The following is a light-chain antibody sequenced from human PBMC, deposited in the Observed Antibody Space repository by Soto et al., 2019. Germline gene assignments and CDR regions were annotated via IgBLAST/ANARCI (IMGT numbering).Light chain of an antibody. Sequence: QSALTQPASVSGSPGQSISISCIGSSNDIGGYDHVSWYQQHPGKAPKLIIYDVTDRPSGVSIRFSGSKSGNTASLTISGLQPEDEADYYCSSYKITNSHVIFGGGTKLTVL. CDR1: SNDIGGYDH. CDR2: DVT. J-gene: IGLJ2*01. CDR3: SSYKITNSHVI. V-gene: IGLV2-14*03.